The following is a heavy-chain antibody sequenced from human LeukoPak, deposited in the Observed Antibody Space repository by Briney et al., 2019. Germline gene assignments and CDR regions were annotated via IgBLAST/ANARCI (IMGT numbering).Heavy chain of an antibody. Sequence: GESLKISCKGSGYSITSCWIGWVRQMPGKSLEWMGIIYPGDSDTRYSPSFQGQVTISADKSISTAYLQWSSLKASDTAMYYCARARDSSSWPLGYWGQGTLVTVSS. CDR1: GYSITSCW. J-gene: IGHJ4*02. CDR3: ARARDSSSWPLGY. V-gene: IGHV5-51*01. CDR2: IYPGDSDT. D-gene: IGHD6-13*01.